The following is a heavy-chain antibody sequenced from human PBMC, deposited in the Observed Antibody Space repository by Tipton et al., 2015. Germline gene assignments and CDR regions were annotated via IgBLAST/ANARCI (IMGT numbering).Heavy chain of an antibody. V-gene: IGHV3-21*01. CDR2: IGSSGNYK. CDR1: GFTFTMYT. Sequence: SLRLSCEASGFTFTMYTIHWVRQTPGKGLEWVSCIGSSGNYKFYADSVRGRFTTSRDNAKNSVYLQLDGLRVDDTALYFCARERTMVDPWGRGTLVTVSS. D-gene: IGHD4/OR15-4a*01. J-gene: IGHJ5*02. CDR3: ARERTMVDP.